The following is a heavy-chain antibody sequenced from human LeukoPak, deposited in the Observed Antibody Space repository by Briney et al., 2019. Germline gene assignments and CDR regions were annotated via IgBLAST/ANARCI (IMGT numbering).Heavy chain of an antibody. CDR3: ATVRGYCSSTSCPDYYMDV. Sequence: SQTLSLTCTVSGGSMTSYYWSWIRQPPGKGLEWIGFIYYSGSTNYNPSLKSRVTMSVDTSKNQFSLKLSSVTAADTAVYYCATVRGYCSSTSCPDYYMDVWGKGTTVTVSS. CDR2: IYYSGST. V-gene: IGHV4-59*12. J-gene: IGHJ6*03. CDR1: GGSMTSYY. D-gene: IGHD2-2*01.